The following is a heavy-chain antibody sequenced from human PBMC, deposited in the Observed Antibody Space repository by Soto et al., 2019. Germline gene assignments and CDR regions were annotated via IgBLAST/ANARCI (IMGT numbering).Heavy chain of an antibody. D-gene: IGHD3-10*01. Sequence: SLTCAVYGGSFSGYYWSWIRQPPGKGLEWIGEINHSGSTNYNPSLKSRVTISVDTSKNQFSLKLSSVTAADTAVYYCARTGASYYYGSGSYYMFDYWGQGTLVTVSS. J-gene: IGHJ4*02. CDR3: ARTGASYYYGSGSYYMFDY. V-gene: IGHV4-34*01. CDR1: GGSFSGYY. CDR2: INHSGST.